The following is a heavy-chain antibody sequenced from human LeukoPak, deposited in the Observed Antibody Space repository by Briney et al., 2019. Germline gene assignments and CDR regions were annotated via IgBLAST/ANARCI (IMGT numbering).Heavy chain of an antibody. D-gene: IGHD3-10*01. V-gene: IGHV1-18*01. CDR1: GYSFTSYG. Sequence: ASVKVSCKASGYSFTSYGSTWVRRAPGQGLEWMGWVSAYDGSTYYAQKIRGRVTMTTDASKNTVYMELRSLRFDDTAVYYCARGGRDGMDVWGQGTTVTVSS. J-gene: IGHJ6*02. CDR2: VSAYDGST. CDR3: ARGGRDGMDV.